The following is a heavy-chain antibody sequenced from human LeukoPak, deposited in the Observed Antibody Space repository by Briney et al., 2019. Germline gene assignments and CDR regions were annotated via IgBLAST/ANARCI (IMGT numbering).Heavy chain of an antibody. CDR1: GGFISSSSYY. D-gene: IGHD4-23*01. CDR3: ARHEYGGNGPFDH. J-gene: IGHJ4*02. CDR2: IYYSGRT. V-gene: IGHV4-39*01. Sequence: SETLSLTCTVSGGFISSSSYYWGWIRQPPGKGLEWIGSIYYSGRTYYNPSLKSRVTISVDTSKNQFSLKLSSVTAADTAVYYCARHEYGGNGPFDHWGRGTLVTVSS.